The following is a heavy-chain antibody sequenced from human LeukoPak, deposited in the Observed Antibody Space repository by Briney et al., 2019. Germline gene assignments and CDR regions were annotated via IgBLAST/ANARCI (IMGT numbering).Heavy chain of an antibody. Sequence: KASETLSLTCTVSGGSITCSGHYWGWVRQPPGKGLEWIGSIYYSGSTYYTPSLKSRVTISVDTSKNQFSLKLSSVSAADTAVYYCARLISLRYYDYWGQGTLVTVSS. CDR2: IYYSGST. CDR3: ARLISLRYYDY. V-gene: IGHV4-39*01. CDR1: GGSITCSGHY. D-gene: IGHD3-9*01. J-gene: IGHJ4*02.